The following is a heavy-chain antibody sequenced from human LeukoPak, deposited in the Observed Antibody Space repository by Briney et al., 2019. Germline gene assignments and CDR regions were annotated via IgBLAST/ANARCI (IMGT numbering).Heavy chain of an antibody. CDR3: ARQVRGYCSSTSCHTDY. CDR1: GGSISSGDYY. V-gene: IGHV4-30-4*08. J-gene: IGHJ4*02. CDR2: IYYSGST. D-gene: IGHD2-2*01. Sequence: PSQTLSLTCTVSGGSISSGDYYWSWIRQPPGKGLEWIGYIYYSGSTYYNPSLKSRVTMSVDTSKNQISLKLSSVTAADTAVYYCARQVRGYCSSTSCHTDYWGQGTLVTVSS.